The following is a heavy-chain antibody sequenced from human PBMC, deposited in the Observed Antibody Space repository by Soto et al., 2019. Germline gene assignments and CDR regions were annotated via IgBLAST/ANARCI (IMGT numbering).Heavy chain of an antibody. CDR1: GYTFSSYA. Sequence: QVQLVQSGAEEKKPGASVKVSCKASGYTFSSYAMHWVLQAPGQRLEWMGWLNAGNGNTKYSQKFQGRVTITRDTSASTAYMERSSLRSADTAVYYCARGGPPIDYWGQGTLVTVYS. D-gene: IGHD3-10*01. CDR2: LNAGNGNT. V-gene: IGHV1-3*05. CDR3: ARGGPPIDY. J-gene: IGHJ4*02.